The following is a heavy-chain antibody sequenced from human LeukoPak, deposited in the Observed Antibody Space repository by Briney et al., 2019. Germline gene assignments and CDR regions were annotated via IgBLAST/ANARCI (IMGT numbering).Heavy chain of an antibody. Sequence: PSETLSLTCTVSGGSISSYYWSWIRQPAGKGLEWLGRIYTSGSTNYNPSLKSRVTMSVDTSKNQFSLKLSSVTAADTAVYYCARALVVPAPLHFDYWGQGTLVTVSS. CDR1: GGSISSYY. V-gene: IGHV4-4*07. CDR3: ARALVVPAPLHFDY. J-gene: IGHJ4*02. CDR2: IYTSGST. D-gene: IGHD2-2*01.